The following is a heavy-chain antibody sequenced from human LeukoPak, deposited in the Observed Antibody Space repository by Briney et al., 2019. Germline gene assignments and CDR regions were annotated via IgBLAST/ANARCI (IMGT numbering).Heavy chain of an antibody. CDR2: ISSSSSTI. CDR1: GFTFSSYS. Sequence: GGSLRLSCAASGFTFSSYSMNWVRQAPGKGLEWVSYISSSSSTIYYADSVKGRFTISRDNAMNSLYLQMNSLRAEDTAVYYCARGWLQFYDYWGQGTLVTVSS. J-gene: IGHJ4*02. CDR3: ARGWLQFYDY. D-gene: IGHD5-24*01. V-gene: IGHV3-48*04.